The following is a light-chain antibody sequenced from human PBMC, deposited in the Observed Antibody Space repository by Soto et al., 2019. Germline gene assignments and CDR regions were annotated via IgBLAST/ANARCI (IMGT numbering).Light chain of an antibody. V-gene: IGKV1-33*01. CDR3: QQYDNLPIT. Sequence: IQMTQSPSSLSASVGDRVTISCQASQDINNYLNWYQQKPGKAPKXLISDASNLETGVPSRFSGSRFGTDFTFTISSLKPEDIATYDCQQYDNLPITFGQGTRLEIK. J-gene: IGKJ5*01. CDR2: DAS. CDR1: QDINNY.